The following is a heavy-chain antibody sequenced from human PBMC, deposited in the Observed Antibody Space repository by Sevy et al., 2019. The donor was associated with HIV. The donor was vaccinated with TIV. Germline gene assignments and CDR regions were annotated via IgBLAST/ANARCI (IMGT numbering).Heavy chain of an antibody. V-gene: IGHV3-23*01. Sequence: GGSLRLSCAASGIAFSTYAMFWVRQAPGKGLEWVSSISASGYSTYYADSVKGRFTLSRDNSSNTLDLQMNSLRADDTAVYYCAKDFSDVYYYDSSATVDYWGQGTLVTVSS. J-gene: IGHJ4*02. D-gene: IGHD3-22*01. CDR3: AKDFSDVYYYDSSATVDY. CDR1: GIAFSTYA. CDR2: ISASGYST.